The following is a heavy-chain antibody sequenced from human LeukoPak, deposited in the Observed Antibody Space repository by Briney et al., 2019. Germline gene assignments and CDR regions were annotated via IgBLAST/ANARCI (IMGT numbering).Heavy chain of an antibody. D-gene: IGHD2-2*01. Sequence: ASVKVSCKASGYTFTGYYMNWVRQAPGQGLEWMGWINPNSGATNYAQKFQGRVTMTRDTSISTAYMELSMLTSDDTALYYCATQIVIEPAANRASDYWGQGTLVTVSS. CDR3: ATQIVIEPAANRASDY. CDR1: GYTFTGYY. V-gene: IGHV1-2*02. J-gene: IGHJ4*02. CDR2: INPNSGAT.